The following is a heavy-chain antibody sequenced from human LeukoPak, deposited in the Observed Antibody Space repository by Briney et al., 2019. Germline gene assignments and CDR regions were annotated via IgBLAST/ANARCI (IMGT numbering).Heavy chain of an antibody. D-gene: IGHD5-24*01. CDR2: ISSSGSTI. CDR1: GFTFSSYA. CDR3: ASPQYYFDY. Sequence: GGSLRLSCAASGFTFSSYAMNWVRQAPGKGLEWVLYISSSGSTIYYAESVKGRFTISRDSAKNSLYLQMNSLRAEDTAVYYCASPQYYFDYWGQGTLVTVSS. V-gene: IGHV3-48*03. J-gene: IGHJ4*02.